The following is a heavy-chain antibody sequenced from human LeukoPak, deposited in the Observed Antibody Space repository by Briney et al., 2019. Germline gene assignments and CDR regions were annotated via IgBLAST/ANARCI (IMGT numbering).Heavy chain of an antibody. V-gene: IGHV3-30-3*01. CDR1: GFTFSSYA. CDR3: ASTDGGSDYYFDY. D-gene: IGHD2-15*01. Sequence: GGSLRLSCAASGFTFSSYAMHWVRQAPGKGLERVAVISYDGSNKYYADSVKGRFTISRDNSKNTLYLQMNSLRAEDTAVYYCASTDGGSDYYFDYWGQGTLVTVSS. CDR2: ISYDGSNK. J-gene: IGHJ4*02.